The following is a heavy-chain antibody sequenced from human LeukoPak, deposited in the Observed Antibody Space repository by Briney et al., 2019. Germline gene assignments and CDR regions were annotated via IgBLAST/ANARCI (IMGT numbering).Heavy chain of an antibody. CDR2: ISGSGGST. Sequence: GGSLRLSCAASGITFSSYDMSWVRQAPGKGLEWVSAISGSGGSTYYADSVKGRFTLSRDNSKNTLYLQMNSLRAEDTAVYYCARGGGGCSSTSCSNLFDYWGQGTLVTVSS. D-gene: IGHD2-2*01. CDR3: ARGGGGCSSTSCSNLFDY. CDR1: GITFSSYD. V-gene: IGHV3-23*01. J-gene: IGHJ4*02.